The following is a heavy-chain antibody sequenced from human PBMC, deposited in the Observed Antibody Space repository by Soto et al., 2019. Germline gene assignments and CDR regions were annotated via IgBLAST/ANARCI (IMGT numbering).Heavy chain of an antibody. CDR2: IYYSGST. J-gene: IGHJ4*02. V-gene: IGHV4-59*01. D-gene: IGHD7-27*01. CDR1: GGSLSSYY. CDR3: ARTGGSTSDY. Sequence: PSETLSLTCVVSGGSLSSYYWSWIRQPPGKGLEWIGYIYYSGSTNYNPSLKSRVTISVDTSKNQFSLKLSSVTAADTAVYYCARTGGSTSDYWGRGTLVTVSS.